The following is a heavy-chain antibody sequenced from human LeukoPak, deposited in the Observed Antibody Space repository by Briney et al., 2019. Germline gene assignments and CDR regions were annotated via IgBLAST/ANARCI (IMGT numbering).Heavy chain of an antibody. Sequence: GESLKISCKGSGYSFTSYWIGWVRQMPGKGLEWMGIIYPGDSDTRYSPSFQGQVTISADKSISTAYLQWSSLKASDTAMYYCARLVPPDLTTIFGVGWFDPWGQGTLVTVSS. V-gene: IGHV5-51*01. CDR3: ARLVPPDLTTIFGVGWFDP. D-gene: IGHD3-3*01. CDR1: GYSFTSYW. J-gene: IGHJ5*02. CDR2: IYPGDSDT.